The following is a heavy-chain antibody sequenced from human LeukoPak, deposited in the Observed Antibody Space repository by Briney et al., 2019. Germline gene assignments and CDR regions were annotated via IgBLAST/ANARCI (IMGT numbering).Heavy chain of an antibody. CDR3: AILHYGSGSYTDY. Sequence: PSETLSLTCAVSGGSISTYYWSWIRQPPGKGLEWIGYIYYSGSTYYNPSLKSRVTISVDTSKNQFSLKLSSVTAADTAVYYCAILHYGSGSYTDYWGQGTLVTVSS. CDR1: GGSISTYY. V-gene: IGHV4-59*06. D-gene: IGHD3-10*01. CDR2: IYYSGST. J-gene: IGHJ4*02.